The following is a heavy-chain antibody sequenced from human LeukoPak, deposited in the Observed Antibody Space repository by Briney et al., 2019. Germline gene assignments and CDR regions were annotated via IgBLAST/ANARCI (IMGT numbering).Heavy chain of an antibody. J-gene: IGHJ4*02. CDR1: GFTFSSYA. Sequence: GGSLRLSCAVSGFTFSSYAMNWVRQAPGKGLEWVSGISGSGAGTYYADSVKGRFTISRDNFKNTLYLQMNSLRAEDTAVYYCAKMVREFYTISYYFDYWGQGTLVTVSS. D-gene: IGHD2-8*01. CDR3: AKMVREFYTISYYFDY. CDR2: ISGSGAGT. V-gene: IGHV3-23*01.